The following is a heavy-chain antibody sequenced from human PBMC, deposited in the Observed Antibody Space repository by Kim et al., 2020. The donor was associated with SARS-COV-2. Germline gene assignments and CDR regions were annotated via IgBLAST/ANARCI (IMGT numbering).Heavy chain of an antibody. CDR2: ISAYNGNT. V-gene: IGHV1-18*01. J-gene: IGHJ4*02. CDR3: ARGDYDYVWGSYSEASKFDY. Sequence: ASVKVSCKASGYTFTSYGISWVRQAPGQGLEWMGWISAYNGNTNYAQKLQGRVTMTTDTSTSTAYMELRSLRSDDTAVYYCARGDYDYVWGSYSEASKFDYWGQGTLVTVSS. D-gene: IGHD3-16*01. CDR1: GYTFTSYG.